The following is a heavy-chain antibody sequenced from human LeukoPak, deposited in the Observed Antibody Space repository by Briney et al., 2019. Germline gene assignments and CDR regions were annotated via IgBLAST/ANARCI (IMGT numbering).Heavy chain of an antibody. D-gene: IGHD3-9*01. J-gene: IGHJ6*03. CDR3: AKWRYFDWLLSPGYMDV. CDR1: GFTFSDYY. V-gene: IGHV3-7*03. CDR2: IRQDGSEK. Sequence: PGGSLRLSCAASGFTFSDYYMNWIRQAPGKGLEWVANIRQDGSEKHYLDSVKGRITISRDNAKNSLYLQMNSLRAEDTAVYYCAKWRYFDWLLSPGYMDVWGKGTTVTVSS.